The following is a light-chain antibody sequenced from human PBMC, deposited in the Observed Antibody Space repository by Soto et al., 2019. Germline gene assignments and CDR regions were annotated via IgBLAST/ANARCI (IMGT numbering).Light chain of an antibody. V-gene: IGLV2-11*01. CDR3: CSYAGTYTQWV. Sequence: QSALTQPRSVSGSPGQSVTISCTGTSSDVGGYNYVSWYQQHPGKAPKLVIYDVSKRPSGVPDRFSGSESGNTASLTVSGLQAEDEAEYSCCSYAGTYTQWVFGGGTKLTVL. CDR2: DVS. CDR1: SSDVGGYNY. J-gene: IGLJ3*02.